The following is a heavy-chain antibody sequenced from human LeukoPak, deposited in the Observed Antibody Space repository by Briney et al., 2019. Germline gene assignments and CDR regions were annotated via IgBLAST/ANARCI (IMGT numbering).Heavy chain of an antibody. D-gene: IGHD2-8*01. CDR1: GFTFSSYG. CDR2: ISYDGSNK. CDR3: ARDQESIVLMVYAGGAFDI. V-gene: IGHV3-30*03. Sequence: GSLRLSCAASGFTFSSYGMHWVRQAPGKGLEWVAVISYDGSNKYYADSVKGRFTISRDNSKNTLYLQMNSLRAEDTAVYYCARDQESIVLMVYAGGAFDIWGQGTMVTVSS. J-gene: IGHJ3*02.